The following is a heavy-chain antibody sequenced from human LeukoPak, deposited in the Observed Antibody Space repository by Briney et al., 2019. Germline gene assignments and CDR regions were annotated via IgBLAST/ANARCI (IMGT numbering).Heavy chain of an antibody. D-gene: IGHD5-18*01. CDR2: ISYDGSNK. CDR3: AKDADTARYYFDY. J-gene: IGHJ4*02. Sequence: GGSLRLSCAASGFTFSSYGMHWVRQAPSKGLEWVAVISYDGSNKYYADSVKGRFTISRDNSKNTLYLQMNSLRAEDTAVYYCAKDADTARYYFDYWGQGTLVTVSS. CDR1: GFTFSSYG. V-gene: IGHV3-30*18.